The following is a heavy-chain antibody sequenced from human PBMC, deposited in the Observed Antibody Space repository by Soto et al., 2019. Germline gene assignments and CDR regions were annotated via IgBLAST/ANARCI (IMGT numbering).Heavy chain of an antibody. J-gene: IGHJ3*02. V-gene: IGHV3-23*01. Sequence: EVQLLESGGGLVQPGGSLRLSCAASGFTFSSYAMSWVRQAPGKGLEWVSAISGSGGSTYYADSVKGRFTISRDNSKNTLYLQMNSLRAEDTAVYYCAKVPGRGSGSLGDAFDIWGQGTMVTVSS. CDR3: AKVPGRGSGSLGDAFDI. CDR1: GFTFSSYA. D-gene: IGHD3-22*01. CDR2: ISGSGGST.